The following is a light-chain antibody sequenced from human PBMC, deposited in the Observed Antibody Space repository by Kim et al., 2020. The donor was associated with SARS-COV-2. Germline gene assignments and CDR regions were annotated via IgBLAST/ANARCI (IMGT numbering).Light chain of an antibody. CDR3: ASWDDSLDGRV. CDR1: RSNIGSNT. J-gene: IGLJ3*02. V-gene: IGLV1-44*01. Sequence: GQRVTLSCSGSRSNIGSNTVNWFQQLPGTAPKLLIFSNNRRPAGVPDRFSGSKSGTSASLAVSGLQSEDEADYYCASWDDSLDGRVFGGGTKLTVL. CDR2: SNN.